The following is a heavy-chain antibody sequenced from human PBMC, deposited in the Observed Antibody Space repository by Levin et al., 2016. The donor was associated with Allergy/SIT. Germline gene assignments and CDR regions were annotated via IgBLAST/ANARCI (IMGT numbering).Heavy chain of an antibody. V-gene: IGHV4-59*05. CDR1: GGSISSYY. J-gene: IGHJ6*03. D-gene: IGHD3-10*01. CDR2: IYYSGST. Sequence: SETLSLTCTVSGGSISSYYWSWIRQPPGKGLEWIGSIYYSGSTYYNPSLKSRVTISVDTSKNQFSLKLSSVTAADTAVYYCARHIRHYGSGSPGNDYYMDVWGKGTTVTVSS. CDR3: ARHIRHYGSGSPGNDYYMDV.